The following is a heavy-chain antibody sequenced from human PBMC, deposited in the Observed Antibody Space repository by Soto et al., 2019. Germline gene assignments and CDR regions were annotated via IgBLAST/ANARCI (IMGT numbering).Heavy chain of an antibody. D-gene: IGHD1-7*01. J-gene: IGHJ4*02. CDR2: IYYSGST. CDR3: ARGLFLYIWHSPGSIDF. CDR1: GGSISSGGYY. Sequence: PSKNLYLTCTVSGGSISSGGYYWSWIRQHQGKGLEWIGYIYYSGSTYYNPSLKSRVTISVDTSKNQFSLKLSSVTAADTAVYYCARGLFLYIWHSPGSIDFRGQALLVSL. V-gene: IGHV4-31*03.